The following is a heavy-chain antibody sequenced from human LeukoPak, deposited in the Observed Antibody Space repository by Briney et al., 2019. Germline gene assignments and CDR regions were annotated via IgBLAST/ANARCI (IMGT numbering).Heavy chain of an antibody. CDR3: ARLYYDFWSALRQIRFDP. D-gene: IGHD3-3*01. CDR1: GGSFSSYY. Sequence: TSETLSLTCAVYGGSFSSYYWSWIRQPPGKGLEWIGDINHSGSTNYNPSLKGRVTISVDTSKNQFSLKLSSVTAADTAVYYCARLYYDFWSALRQIRFDPWGQGTLVTVSS. J-gene: IGHJ5*02. CDR2: INHSGST. V-gene: IGHV4-34*01.